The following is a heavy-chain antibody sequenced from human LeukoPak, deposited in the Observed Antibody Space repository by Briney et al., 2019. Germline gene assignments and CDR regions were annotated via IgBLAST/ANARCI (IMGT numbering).Heavy chain of an antibody. Sequence: ASVKVSSKASGYTFTSYGISWLRQAPGQGLEWMGWISAYNGNTNYAQKLQGRVTMTTDTSTSTAYMGLRSLRSDDTAVYYCARAGYSYGPTPYYYYYGMDVWGQGTTVTVSS. CDR3: ARAGYSYGPTPYYYYYGMDV. CDR1: GYTFTSYG. CDR2: ISAYNGNT. J-gene: IGHJ6*02. V-gene: IGHV1-18*01. D-gene: IGHD5-18*01.